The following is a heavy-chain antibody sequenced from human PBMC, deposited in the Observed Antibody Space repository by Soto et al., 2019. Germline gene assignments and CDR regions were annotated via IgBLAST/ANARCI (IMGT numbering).Heavy chain of an antibody. CDR3: AKDPGRLGKQRGFDY. J-gene: IGHJ4*02. CDR1: GFTFSSCA. Sequence: GGSHRLSCAASGFTFSSCAMGWVRQAPGKGLEWVSGISGNGGSTYYADSVKGRFTISRDNSKNTLYLQMNSLRAEDTAVYYCAKDPGRLGKQRGFDYWGQGTLVTVSS. D-gene: IGHD6-25*01. CDR2: ISGNGGST. V-gene: IGHV3-23*01.